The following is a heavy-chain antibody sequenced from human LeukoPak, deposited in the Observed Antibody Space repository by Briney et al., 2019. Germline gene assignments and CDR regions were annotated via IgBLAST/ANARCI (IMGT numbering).Heavy chain of an antibody. D-gene: IGHD5-18*01. CDR3: AREAAMVSWFDP. CDR2: IYSSGST. J-gene: IGHJ5*02. V-gene: IGHV4-61*02. CDR1: GGSISSGSYY. Sequence: SETLSLTCTVSGGSISSGSYYWNWIRQPAGKGLEWIGRIYSSGSTNYNPSLKSRVTISVDTSKNQFSLKLSSVTAADTAVYYCAREAAMVSWFDPWGQGTLVTVSS.